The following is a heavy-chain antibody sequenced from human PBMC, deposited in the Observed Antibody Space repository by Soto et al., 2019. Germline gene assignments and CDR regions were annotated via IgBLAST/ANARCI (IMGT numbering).Heavy chain of an antibody. CDR3: AXXXXQTKFDY. V-gene: IGHV3-30*18. J-gene: IGHJ4*02. CDR2: VSNDESEK. Sequence: QVQLVESGGGVVQPGRSLRLSCVGSGFSFAYYGMHWVRQAPGKGLEWVAVVSNDESEKYYADSVKGRFTISRDNSKNTLYLEMNSLGVEDTAVYXXAXXXXQTKFDYWGQGSLVTVSS. CDR1: GFSFAYYG.